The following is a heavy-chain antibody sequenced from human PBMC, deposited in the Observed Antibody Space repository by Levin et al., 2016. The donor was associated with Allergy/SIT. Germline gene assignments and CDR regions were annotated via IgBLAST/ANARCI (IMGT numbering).Heavy chain of an antibody. Sequence: WIRQPPGKGLEWVSSISSSSSYIYYADSVKGRFTISRDNAKNSLYLQMNSLRAEDTAVYYCARDWQAELGSFDIWGQGTMVTVSS. CDR2: ISSSSSYI. D-gene: IGHD7-27*01. V-gene: IGHV3-21*01. CDR3: ARDWQAELGSFDI. J-gene: IGHJ3*02.